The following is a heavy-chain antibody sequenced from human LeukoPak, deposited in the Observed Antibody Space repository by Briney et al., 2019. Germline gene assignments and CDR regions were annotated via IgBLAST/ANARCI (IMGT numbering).Heavy chain of an antibody. Sequence: PSQTLSLTCTVSGGSISSGSYYWSWIRQPAGKGLEWIGRIYTSGSTNYNPSLKSRVTISVDTSKNQFSLKLSSVTAADTAVYYCARDRPYDAFDIWGQGTMVTVSS. V-gene: IGHV4-61*02. CDR1: GGSISSGSYY. CDR2: IYTSGST. CDR3: ARDRPYDAFDI. J-gene: IGHJ3*02.